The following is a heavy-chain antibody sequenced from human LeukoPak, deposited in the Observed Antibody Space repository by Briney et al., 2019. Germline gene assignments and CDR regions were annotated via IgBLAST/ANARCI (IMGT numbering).Heavy chain of an antibody. CDR3: GRVEGITAEEGD. V-gene: IGHV1-46*01. D-gene: IGHD1-20*01. CDR1: GYTFTSYY. Sequence: ASVKVSCKAPGYTFTSYYMHWVRQAPGQELEWMGLILPRDGSTTYAQKFQGRVTMTTDTSTNTVYMELNSLRSEDTAVYYCGRVEGITAEEGDWGQGTLVTVSS. J-gene: IGHJ4*02. CDR2: ILPRDGST.